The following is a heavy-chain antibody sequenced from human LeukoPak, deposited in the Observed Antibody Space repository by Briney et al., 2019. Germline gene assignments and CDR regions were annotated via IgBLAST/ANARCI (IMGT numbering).Heavy chain of an antibody. CDR3: ARVSPDDILTGQQTNFDY. V-gene: IGHV4-34*01. D-gene: IGHD3-9*01. CDR1: GGSFSGYY. Sequence: SETLSLTCAVYGGSFSGYYWSCIRQPPGKGLEWIGEINHSGSTNYNPSLKSRVTISVDTSKNQFSLKLSSVTAADTAVYYCARVSPDDILTGQQTNFDYWGQGTLVTVSS. J-gene: IGHJ4*02. CDR2: INHSGST.